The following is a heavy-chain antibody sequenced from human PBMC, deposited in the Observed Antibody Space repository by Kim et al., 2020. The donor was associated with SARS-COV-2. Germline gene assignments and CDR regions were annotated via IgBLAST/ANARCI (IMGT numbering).Heavy chain of an antibody. D-gene: IGHD2-2*01. Sequence: GESLKISCKASGYTFSNYWINWVRQMPGKGFEWLGRIDPRDSYTNYSPALQGHGTLSVDKSSSTVYLDWSSLKASDTAIYYCARPRIIAPAADRDYFSFHGMDVWGQGTTVTVS. CDR3: ARPRIIAPAADRDYFSFHGMDV. V-gene: IGHV5-10-1*01. CDR2: IDPRDSYT. CDR1: GYTFSNYW. J-gene: IGHJ6*02.